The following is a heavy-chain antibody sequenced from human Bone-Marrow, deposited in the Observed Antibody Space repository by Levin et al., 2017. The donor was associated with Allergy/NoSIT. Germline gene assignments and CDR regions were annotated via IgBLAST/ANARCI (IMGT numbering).Heavy chain of an antibody. CDR2: FEAGGTT. Sequence: GESLKISCIASGFSLSRFYINWVRQAPGKGLEWVSVFEAGGTTYYADSVKGRFTVSRDDFKNTVYLQLNNVTGDDTAIYYCARGNIAVAGDAFDIWGQGTAVTVSS. D-gene: IGHD6-19*01. CDR1: GFSLSRFY. CDR3: ARGNIAVAGDAFDI. J-gene: IGHJ3*02. V-gene: IGHV3-53*01.